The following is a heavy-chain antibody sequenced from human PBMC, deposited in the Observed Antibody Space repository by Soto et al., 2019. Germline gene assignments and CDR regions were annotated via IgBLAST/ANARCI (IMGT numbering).Heavy chain of an antibody. Sequence: QVQLQESGPGLVKASETLSLTCTVSGGSIRNTAFYWAWIRQPSGKGLEWIGNIYYTGSTYYNPALESRVXXSXDXXKNQFSLKVHSVTDADTAVYYCAKTHPLDMSTGFQWGQGTLVTVSS. CDR3: AKTHPLDMSTGFQ. CDR2: IYYTGST. J-gene: IGHJ4*02. CDR1: GGSIRNTAFY. V-gene: IGHV4-39*01.